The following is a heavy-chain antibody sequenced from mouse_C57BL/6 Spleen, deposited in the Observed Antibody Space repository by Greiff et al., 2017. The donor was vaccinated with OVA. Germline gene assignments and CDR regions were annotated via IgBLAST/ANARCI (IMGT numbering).Heavy chain of an antibody. D-gene: IGHD2-4*01. CDR2: ISYDGSN. V-gene: IGHV3-6*01. CDR3: ARDRDDYDVSYAMDY. CDR1: GYSITSGYY. Sequence: EVKLVESGPGLVKPSQSLSLTCSVTGYSITSGYYWNWIRQFPGNKLEWMGYISYDGSNNYNPSLKNRISITRDTSKNQFFLKLNSVTTEDTATYYCARDRDDYDVSYAMDYWGQGTSVTVSS. J-gene: IGHJ4*01.